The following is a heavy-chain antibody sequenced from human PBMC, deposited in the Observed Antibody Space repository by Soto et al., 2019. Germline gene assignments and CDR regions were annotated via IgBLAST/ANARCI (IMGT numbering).Heavy chain of an antibody. CDR2: IYWNDDK. V-gene: IGHV2-5*01. D-gene: IGHD2-2*01. Sequence: SGPTLVNPTQTLTLTCTFSGFSLSTSGVGVGWIRQPPGKALEWLALIYWNDDKRYSPSLKSRLTITKDTSKNQVVLTMTNMDPVDTATYYCACSSTSPLLYYYGMDVWGQGTTVTVSS. J-gene: IGHJ6*02. CDR1: GFSLSTSGVG. CDR3: ACSSTSPLLYYYGMDV.